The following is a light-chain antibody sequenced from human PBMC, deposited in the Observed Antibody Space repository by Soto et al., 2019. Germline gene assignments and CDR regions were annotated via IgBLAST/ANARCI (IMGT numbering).Light chain of an antibody. CDR1: QSVTSNY. V-gene: IGKV3-20*01. Sequence: EVVLTQSPGTVSLSPGERATLSCRASQSVTSNYLAWYQQKPGQAPRLLIYAASSRATGIPDRFSGSGSGTDFTLSISRLEPEDFAVYYCQQDGDSVTWTFGQGTKVEIK. CDR2: AAS. CDR3: QQDGDSVTWT. J-gene: IGKJ1*01.